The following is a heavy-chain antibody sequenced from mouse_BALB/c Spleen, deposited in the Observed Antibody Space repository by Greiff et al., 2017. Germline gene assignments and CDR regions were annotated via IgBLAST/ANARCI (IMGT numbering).Heavy chain of an antibody. CDR3: HYGSSYGC. Sequence: VQLQQSGAELVRPGASVTLSCKASGYTFTDYEMHWVKQTPVHGLEWIGALDPETGGTAYNQKFTGKATLTAAKSSSTAYMELRSLTSEDSAVYYCHYGSSYGCWGQGTTLTVSS. D-gene: IGHD1-1*01. V-gene: IGHV1-15*01. CDR2: LDPETGGT. J-gene: IGHJ2*01. CDR1: GYTFTDYE.